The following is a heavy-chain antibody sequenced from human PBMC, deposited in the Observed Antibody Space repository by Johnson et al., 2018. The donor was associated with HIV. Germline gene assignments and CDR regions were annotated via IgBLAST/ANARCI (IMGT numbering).Heavy chain of an antibody. CDR1: GFTFSSYG. V-gene: IGHV3-30*03. CDR2: ILDDGSNK. CDR3: ARANRGRNDAFDI. J-gene: IGHJ3*02. D-gene: IGHD2-15*01. Sequence: QVQLVESGGGVVQPGRSLRLSCAASGFTFSSYGMHWVRKAPGKGLEWVAVILDDGSNKNYADSVKGRFTISRDNSKNTVYLQMNSLRAGDTAVYYCARANRGRNDAFDIWGQGTMVTVSS.